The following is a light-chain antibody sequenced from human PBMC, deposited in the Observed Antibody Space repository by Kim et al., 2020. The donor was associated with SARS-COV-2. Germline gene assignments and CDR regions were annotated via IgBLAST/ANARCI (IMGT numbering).Light chain of an antibody. CDR1: SGSIASNY. CDR2: EDN. V-gene: IGLV6-57*02. J-gene: IGLJ2*01. Sequence: KTVTLSCPGSSGSIASNYVQWYQQRPGGAPTTVIYEDNQRPSGVPDRFSGSIDSSSNSASLTISGLKTEDEADYYCQSYDSSNQGVFGGGTKLTVL. CDR3: QSYDSSNQGV.